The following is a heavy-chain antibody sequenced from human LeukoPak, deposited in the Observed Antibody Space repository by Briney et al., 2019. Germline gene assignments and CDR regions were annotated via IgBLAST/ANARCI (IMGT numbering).Heavy chain of an antibody. D-gene: IGHD2-2*01. Sequence: SETLSLTCAVYGGSFSGYYWSWIRQPPGKGLEWIGEINHSGSTNYNPSLKSRVTISVDTSKNQFSLKLSSVTAADTAVYYCARGRPRYCSSTSCYGGYFDYWGQGTLVTVSS. V-gene: IGHV4-34*01. CDR1: GGSFSGYY. J-gene: IGHJ4*02. CDR2: INHSGST. CDR3: ARGRPRYCSSTSCYGGYFDY.